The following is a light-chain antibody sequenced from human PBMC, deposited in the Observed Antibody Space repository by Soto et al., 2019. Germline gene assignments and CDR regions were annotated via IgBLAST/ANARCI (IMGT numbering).Light chain of an antibody. CDR1: QSVSSN. V-gene: IGKV3-15*01. Sequence: EIVMTLSPATMSVYPGERATLSCRASQSVSSNLAWYQQKPGQAPSLLIYGASTRAADVPARFSGSGSGTEFTLTISSLQSEDFAFFYCQQYDGWPRTFGQGTKVDIK. J-gene: IGKJ1*01. CDR3: QQYDGWPRT. CDR2: GAS.